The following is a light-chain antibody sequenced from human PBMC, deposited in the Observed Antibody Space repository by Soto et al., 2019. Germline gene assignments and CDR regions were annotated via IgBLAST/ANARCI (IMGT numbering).Light chain of an antibody. J-gene: IGKJ3*01. CDR2: GAS. CDR3: QQYGSSPLLT. Sequence: EIVLTQSPGTLSLSPGERATLSCRASQSFSSSYLAWYQQKPGQAPRLLIYGASSRATGIPDRFSGSGSGTDFTLTISRLEPEDFAVYYSQQYGSSPLLTFGPGTKVDIK. CDR1: QSFSSSY. V-gene: IGKV3-20*01.